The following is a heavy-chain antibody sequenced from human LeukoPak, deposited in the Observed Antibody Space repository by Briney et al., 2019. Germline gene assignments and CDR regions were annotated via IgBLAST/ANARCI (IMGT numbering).Heavy chain of an antibody. CDR3: ARDSIAVALVGMDV. V-gene: IGHV1-69*13. CDR1: GGTFSSYA. J-gene: IGHJ6*02. CDR2: IIPIFGAA. Sequence: ASVKVSCKASGGTFSSYAISWVRQAPGQGLEWMGGIIPIFGAANYAQKFQGRVTITADESTSTAYMELSSLRSEDTAVYYCARDSIAVALVGMDVWGQGTTVTVSS. D-gene: IGHD6-19*01.